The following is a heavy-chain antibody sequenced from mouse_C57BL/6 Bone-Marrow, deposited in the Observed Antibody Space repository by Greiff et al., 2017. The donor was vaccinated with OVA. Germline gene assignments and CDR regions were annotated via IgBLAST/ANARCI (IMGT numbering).Heavy chain of an antibody. CDR3: ASYDYELYAVDY. D-gene: IGHD2-4*01. CDR2: IHPNNGSN. Sequence: QVQLQQPGAELVKPGASVKLSCKASGYTFTSYWMHWVKQRPGQGLEWIGMIHPNNGSNNYNEKFKSKATLTVDKSSSTAYMQRSSLTSDDSAVYSCASYDYELYAVDYWGQGTSVTVSS. V-gene: IGHV1-64*01. CDR1: GYTFTSYW. J-gene: IGHJ4*01.